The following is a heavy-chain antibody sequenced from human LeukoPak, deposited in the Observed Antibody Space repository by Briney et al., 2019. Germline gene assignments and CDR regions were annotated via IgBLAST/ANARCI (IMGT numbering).Heavy chain of an antibody. J-gene: IGHJ6*02. CDR2: INAGNGNT. CDR1: GGTFSSYA. CDR3: ASGGSRSWYYYYYGMDV. D-gene: IGHD6-13*01. Sequence: ASVKVSCKASGGTFSSYAISWVRQAPGQRLEWMGWINAGNGNTKYSQKFQGRVTITRDTSASTAYMELSSLRSEDTAVYYCASGGSRSWYYYYYGMDVWGQGTTVTVSS. V-gene: IGHV1-3*01.